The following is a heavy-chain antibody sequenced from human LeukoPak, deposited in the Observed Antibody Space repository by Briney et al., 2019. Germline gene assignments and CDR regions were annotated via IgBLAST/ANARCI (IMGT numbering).Heavy chain of an antibody. CDR3: ATSGGVYSRDAFDV. Sequence: PGGSLRLSCAASGFAVSTKYMTWVRQAPGKGLECVSLMYSDADTYYADSVKGRFTTSRDNSRNTLYLQMNSLRAEDTAVYYCATSGGVYSRDAFDVWGQGAMVTVSS. J-gene: IGHJ3*01. CDR2: MYSDADT. V-gene: IGHV3-66*01. D-gene: IGHD5/OR15-5a*01. CDR1: GFAVSTKY.